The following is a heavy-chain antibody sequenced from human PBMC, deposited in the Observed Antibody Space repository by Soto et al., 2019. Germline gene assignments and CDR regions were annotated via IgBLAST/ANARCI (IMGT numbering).Heavy chain of an antibody. V-gene: IGHV3-11*01. CDR3: GRTRWRSVDY. CDR1: GFTFSDYY. Sequence: PGGSLRLSCAASGFTFSDYYMSWIRQAPGKGLEWVSYISSSGSTIYYADSVKGRFTISWDNAKNSLYLQMNSLRAGDTAVYYCGRTRWRSVDYLGQETLVTVSS. CDR2: ISSSGSTI. D-gene: IGHD3-3*01. J-gene: IGHJ4*02.